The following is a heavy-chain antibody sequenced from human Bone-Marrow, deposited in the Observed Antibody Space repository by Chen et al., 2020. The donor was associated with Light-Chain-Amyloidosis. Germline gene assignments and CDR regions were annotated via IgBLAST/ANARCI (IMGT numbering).Heavy chain of an antibody. CDR1: GFIVSSKY. Sequence: EVQLVETGGGLIQPGGSLRLSGAVSGFIVSSKYMGWVRQAPGRGLEWVSVIYSDGNTYYADSVRGRFTISRDISENILYLQMNSLRAEDTAVYYCAKEVGAGALDYWGQGTLVTVSS. CDR3: AKEVGAGALDY. CDR2: IYSDGNT. D-gene: IGHD1-26*01. J-gene: IGHJ4*02. V-gene: IGHV3-53*02.